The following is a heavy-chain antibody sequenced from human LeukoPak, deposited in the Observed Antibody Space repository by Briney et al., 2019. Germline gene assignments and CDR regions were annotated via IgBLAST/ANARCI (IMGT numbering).Heavy chain of an antibody. D-gene: IGHD3-10*01. Sequence: LETLSLTCAVYGGSFSGYYWSWIRQPPGKGLEWIGEINHSGSTNYNPSLKSRVTISVDTSKNQFSLMLSSVTAADTAVYYCARGNRFRGVFLRLHYFDYWGQGTLVTVSS. CDR2: INHSGST. V-gene: IGHV4-34*01. J-gene: IGHJ4*02. CDR1: GGSFSGYY. CDR3: ARGNRFRGVFLRLHYFDY.